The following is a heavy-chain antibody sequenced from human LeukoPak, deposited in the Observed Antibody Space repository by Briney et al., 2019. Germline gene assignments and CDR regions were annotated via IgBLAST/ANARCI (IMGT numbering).Heavy chain of an antibody. Sequence: SQTLSLTCTVSGGSISSGAYYWSWIRQHPGKGLEWIGYIYYSGSTYYNPSLKSRVTISVDTSKNQFSLKLSSVAAADTAVYYCARDDLQWYFDLWGRGTLVTVSS. CDR1: GGSISSGAYY. V-gene: IGHV4-31*03. CDR2: IYYSGST. J-gene: IGHJ2*01. CDR3: ARDDLQWYFDL.